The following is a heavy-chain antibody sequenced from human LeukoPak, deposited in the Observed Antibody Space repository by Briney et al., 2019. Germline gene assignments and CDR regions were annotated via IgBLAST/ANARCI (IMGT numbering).Heavy chain of an antibody. CDR1: GFTFSSYS. V-gene: IGHV3-48*01. D-gene: IGHD3-10*01. CDR3: VSMVRGIGY. Sequence: GGSLRLSCAASGFTFSSYSMNWVRQTPRKGLEWVSYISSSSSTIYYADSVKGRFTVSRDNSKNSVYLQLNSLRPEDTAMYYCVSMVRGIGYWGQGTLVTVSS. J-gene: IGHJ4*02. CDR2: ISSSSSTI.